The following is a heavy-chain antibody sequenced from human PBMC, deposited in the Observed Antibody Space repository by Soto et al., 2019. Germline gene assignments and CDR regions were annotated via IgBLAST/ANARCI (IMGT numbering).Heavy chain of an antibody. J-gene: IGHJ6*02. CDR2: IYYSGST. CDR1: GGSISSYY. D-gene: IGHD3-10*01. CDR3: ARGGGFGELYYYYYGMDV. V-gene: IGHV4-59*01. Sequence: QVQLQESGPGLVKPSETLSLTCTVSGGSISSYYWSWIRQPPGKGLEWIGYIYYSGSTNYNPSLKSRVTISVDTSKNQFSLKLSSVTAADTAVYYCARGGGFGELYYYYYGMDVWGQGTTVTVSS.